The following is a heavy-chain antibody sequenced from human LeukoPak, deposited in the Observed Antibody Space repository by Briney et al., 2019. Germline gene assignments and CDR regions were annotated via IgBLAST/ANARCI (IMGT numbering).Heavy chain of an antibody. CDR2: INPNSGGT. Sequence: ASVMVSCKASGYTFTSYAMNWVRQAPGQGLEWMGWINPNSGGTNYAQKFQGRVTMTRDTSISTAYMELSRLRSDDTAVYYCARDLLGYCSSTSCYGWYYYYYYMDVWGKGTTVTVSS. CDR3: ARDLLGYCSSTSCYGWYYYYYYMDV. CDR1: GYTFTSYA. V-gene: IGHV1-2*02. D-gene: IGHD2-2*01. J-gene: IGHJ6*03.